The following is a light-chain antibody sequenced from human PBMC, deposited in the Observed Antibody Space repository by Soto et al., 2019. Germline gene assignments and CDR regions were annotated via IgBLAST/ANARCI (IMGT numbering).Light chain of an antibody. CDR1: QSVSSN. CDR3: QQHNNWPPWT. Sequence: EIVMTQSRATLSVSPGERATLSCRASQSVSSNLAWYQQKPGQAPRLLMYGASTRATGIPDRFSGSGSGTEFTLTISSLQSEDFAVYYCQQHNNWPPWTFGQGTKVEIK. CDR2: GAS. J-gene: IGKJ1*01. V-gene: IGKV3-15*01.